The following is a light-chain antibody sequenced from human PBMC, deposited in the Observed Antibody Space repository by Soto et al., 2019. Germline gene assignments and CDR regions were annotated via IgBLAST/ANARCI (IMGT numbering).Light chain of an antibody. V-gene: IGKV1-5*03. CDR3: QQYNSYPLT. J-gene: IGKJ4*01. CDR2: KAS. CDR1: QSISSW. Sequence: DIQMTQSPSTLSSSVGDRVTITCRASQSISSWLAWYQQKPGKAPKLLIYKASSLESGVPSRFSGSGYGTEFTLTISSLKPDDFATYYCQQYNSYPLTCGGGTKVDIK.